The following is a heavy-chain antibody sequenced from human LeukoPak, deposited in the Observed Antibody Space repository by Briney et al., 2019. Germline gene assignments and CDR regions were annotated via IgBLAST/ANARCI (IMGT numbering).Heavy chain of an antibody. CDR3: AKWSGYDPYYVY. CDR2: ITDSGRSS. Sequence: GGSLRLSCAFSGFTFSNYAMSWVRQAPGKGLEWISGITDSGRSSYFADSVRGRFTISRDKSKNTLYLQMNSLRAEDTAVYYCAKWSGYDPYYVYWGQGTLVTVSS. D-gene: IGHD5-12*01. CDR1: GFTFSNYA. V-gene: IGHV3-23*01. J-gene: IGHJ4*02.